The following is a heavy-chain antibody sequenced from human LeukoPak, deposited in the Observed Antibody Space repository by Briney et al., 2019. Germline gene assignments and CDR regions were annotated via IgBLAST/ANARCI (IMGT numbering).Heavy chain of an antibody. CDR1: GGSFSGYY. CDR3: ARQSDYGMDV. Sequence: PSETLSLTCAVYGGSFSGYYWSWIRQPPGKGLEWIGYIYYSGSTNYNPSLKSRVTISVDTSKNQFSLKLSSVTAADTAVYYCARQSDYGMDVWGQGTTVTVSS. V-gene: IGHV4-59*08. CDR2: IYYSGST. J-gene: IGHJ6*02.